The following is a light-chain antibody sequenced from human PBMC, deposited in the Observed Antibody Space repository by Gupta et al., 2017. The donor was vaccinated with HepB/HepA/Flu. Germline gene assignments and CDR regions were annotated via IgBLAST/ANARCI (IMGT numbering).Light chain of an antibody. Sequence: EIVLTQSPATLSLSPGDRATLSCRASQSVSSDLAWYQQKPGQAPRLLIYDASNRATGIPARFSGSGSGTDFTLTISSLEPEDFAVYYCQQRSNWPLLTFGGGTKVEIK. CDR1: QSVSSD. CDR3: QQRSNWPLLT. J-gene: IGKJ4*01. CDR2: DAS. V-gene: IGKV3-11*01.